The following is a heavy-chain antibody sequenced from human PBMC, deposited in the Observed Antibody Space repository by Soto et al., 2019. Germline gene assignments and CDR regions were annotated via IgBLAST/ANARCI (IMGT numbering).Heavy chain of an antibody. CDR3: AIDKITGLLDY. Sequence: QVQLQQWGAGLLKPSETLSLTCAVYGGSFSGYYWTWIRQPPGTGLEWIGEINHSGSTNYNPSLKRRVTVSVDTSSNQFSLKLTSVTAADTDVYYCAIDKITGLLDYWGHGKLVTVSA. D-gene: IGHD2-8*02. V-gene: IGHV4-34*01. CDR1: GGSFSGYY. CDR2: INHSGST. J-gene: IGHJ4*01.